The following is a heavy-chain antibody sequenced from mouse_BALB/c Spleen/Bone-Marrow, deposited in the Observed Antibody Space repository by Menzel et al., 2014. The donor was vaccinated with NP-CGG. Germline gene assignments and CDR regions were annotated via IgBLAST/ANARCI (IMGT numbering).Heavy chain of an antibody. V-gene: IGHV3-6*02. CDR1: GYSITSGYY. J-gene: IGHJ2*01. CDR2: ISYEGSN. Sequence: VQLQQSGPGLVKPSQSLSLTCSVTGYSITSGYYWNWIRQFPGNKLEWMGYISYEGSNNYNPSLKNRISITCDTSKNQFFLKLNSVTTEDTATYYCARDNLDYWGQGTTLTVSS. CDR3: ARDNLDY.